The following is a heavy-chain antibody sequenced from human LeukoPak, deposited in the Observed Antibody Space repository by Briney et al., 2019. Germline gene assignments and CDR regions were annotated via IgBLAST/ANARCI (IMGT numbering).Heavy chain of an antibody. CDR1: GYTFTSYY. J-gene: IGHJ3*02. Sequence: ASVKVSCKASGYTFTSYYMHWVRQAPGQGLEWMGIINPRGGSTSYAQKFQGRATMTKDTSTSTVYMELSSLRSEDTAVFYCARAGPLAGGVSDDNFDIWGQGTMVTVSS. D-gene: IGHD3-9*01. V-gene: IGHV1-46*01. CDR3: ARAGPLAGGVSDDNFDI. CDR2: INPRGGST.